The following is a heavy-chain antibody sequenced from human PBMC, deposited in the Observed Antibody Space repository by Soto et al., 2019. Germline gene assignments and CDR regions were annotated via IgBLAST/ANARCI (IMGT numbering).Heavy chain of an antibody. CDR1: GGSISSYY. D-gene: IGHD3-3*01. V-gene: IGHV4-4*07. CDR3: ARVMVTIFGVAPNWFDP. CDR2: IYTSGST. J-gene: IGHJ5*02. Sequence: SETLSLTCTVSGGSISSYYWSWIRQPAGKGLEWIGRIYTSGSTNYNPSLKSRVTMSVDTSKNQFSRKLSSVTAADTAVYYCARVMVTIFGVAPNWFDPWGQGTLVTVSS.